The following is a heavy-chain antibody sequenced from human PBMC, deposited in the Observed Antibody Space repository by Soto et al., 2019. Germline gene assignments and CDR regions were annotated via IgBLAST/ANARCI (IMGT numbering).Heavy chain of an antibody. CDR1: GYTFTSYA. CDR2: INAGNGNT. D-gene: IGHD4-17*01. J-gene: IGHJ5*02. CDR3: ARDRGDYGTSPSWFDP. V-gene: IGHV1-3*01. Sequence: ASVKVSCKASGYTFTSYAMHWVRQAPGQRLEWMGWINAGNGNTKYSQKFQGRVTSTRDTSASTAYMELSSLGSEDTAVYYCARDRGDYGTSPSWFDPWGQGTLVTVSS.